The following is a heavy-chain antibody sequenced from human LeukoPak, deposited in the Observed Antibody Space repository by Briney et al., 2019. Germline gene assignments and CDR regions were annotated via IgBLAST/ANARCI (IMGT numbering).Heavy chain of an antibody. V-gene: IGHV3-30-3*01. CDR1: GFTFSSYA. CDR2: ISYDGSNK. CDR3: AKGDSWSSSWYDY. D-gene: IGHD6-13*01. Sequence: GGSLRLSCAASGFTFSSYAMHWVRQAPGKGLEWVAVISYDGSNKYYADSVKGRFTISRDNSKNALSLQMNSLRAEDTAVYYCAKGDSWSSSWYDYWGQGTLVTVSS. J-gene: IGHJ4*02.